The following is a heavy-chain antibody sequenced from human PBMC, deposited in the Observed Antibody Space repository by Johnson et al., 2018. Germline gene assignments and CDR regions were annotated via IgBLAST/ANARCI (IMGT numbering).Heavy chain of an antibody. D-gene: IGHD2-15*01. Sequence: QVQLVQSGGGVVQXGRSXRLXCAASGFTFSSYGMHWVRQAPGKGLEWVAVISYDGSNKYYADSVKGRFTISRDTSKHTMYLQMNSLRAEETAVYYCAKDSGDCSGGCCYPYYYYYYRDVWGKGTTVTVSS. J-gene: IGHJ6*03. CDR1: GFTFSSYG. CDR3: AKDSGDCSGGCCYPYYYYYYRDV. CDR2: ISYDGSNK. V-gene: IGHV3-30*18.